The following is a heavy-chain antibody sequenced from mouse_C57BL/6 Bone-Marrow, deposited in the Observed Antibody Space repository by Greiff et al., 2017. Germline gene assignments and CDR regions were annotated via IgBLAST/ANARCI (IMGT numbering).Heavy chain of an antibody. V-gene: IGHV1-26*01. J-gene: IGHJ2*01. D-gene: IGHD1-1*01. CDR2: INPNNGGT. Sequence: EVQLQQSGPELVKPGASVKISCKASGYTFTDYYMNWVKQSHGKSLEWIGDINPNNGGTSYNQKFKGKATLTVDKSSSTAYMELRSLTSEDSAVYYGARGLVPTVVATDYWGQGTTLTVSS. CDR3: ARGLVPTVVATDY. CDR1: GYTFTDYY.